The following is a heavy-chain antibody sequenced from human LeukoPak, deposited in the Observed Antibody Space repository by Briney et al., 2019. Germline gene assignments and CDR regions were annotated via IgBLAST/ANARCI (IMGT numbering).Heavy chain of an antibody. CDR3: AKFYTGRFLEGFDY. CDR1: GFTVGDAW. CDR2: ISYDGSNK. D-gene: IGHD3-3*01. V-gene: IGHV3-30*18. J-gene: IGHJ4*02. Sequence: GGSLRLSCAASGFTVGDAWIAWVRQAPGKGLEWVALISYDGSNKYYADSVKGRFTISRDNSKNTLFLQMNSLRTEDTAVYYCAKFYTGRFLEGFDYWGQGTLVTVSS.